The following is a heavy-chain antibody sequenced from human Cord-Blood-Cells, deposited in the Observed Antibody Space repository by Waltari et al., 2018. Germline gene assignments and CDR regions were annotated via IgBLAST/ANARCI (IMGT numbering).Heavy chain of an antibody. CDR2: ISYDGSNK. CDR1: GFTFSSYA. CDR3: ARDDYYDSSPFDY. J-gene: IGHJ4*02. Sequence: QVQLVESGGGVVQPGRSLRLSCAASGFTFSSYAMHWVRQAQGKGLEWVAVISYDGSNKYYADSVKGRFTISRDNSKNTLYLQMNSLRAEDTAVYYCARDDYYDSSPFDYWGQGTLVTVSS. V-gene: IGHV3-30*04. D-gene: IGHD3-22*01.